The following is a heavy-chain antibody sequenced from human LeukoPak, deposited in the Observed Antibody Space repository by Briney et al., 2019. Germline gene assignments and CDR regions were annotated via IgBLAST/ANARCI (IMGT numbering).Heavy chain of an antibody. CDR2: IYYSGST. D-gene: IGHD3-16*02. V-gene: IGHV4-61*01. CDR3: ARGWGSLRLGELSFDY. J-gene: IGHJ4*02. CDR1: GGSVSSGSYY. Sequence: SETLSLTCTVSGGSVSSGSYYWSWIRQPPGKGLEWIGYIYYSGSTNYNPSLKSRVSISVDTSKNQFSLKLSSVTAADTAVYYCARGWGSLRLGELSFDYWGQGTLVTVSS.